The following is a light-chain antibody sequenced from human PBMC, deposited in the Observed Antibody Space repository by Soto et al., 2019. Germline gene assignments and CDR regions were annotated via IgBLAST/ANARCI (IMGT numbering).Light chain of an antibody. Sequence: EIVLTQSPGTLSLSPGERATLSCRASQSVSSNYLAWYQQRPGQAPRLLIFGASYRAAGIPDRFSGSGSGTDFILSISRLEPEDFAVYYCQHYGSSPPEFTFGPGTTVDSK. CDR3: QHYGSSPPEFT. J-gene: IGKJ3*01. CDR2: GAS. CDR1: QSVSSNY. V-gene: IGKV3-20*01.